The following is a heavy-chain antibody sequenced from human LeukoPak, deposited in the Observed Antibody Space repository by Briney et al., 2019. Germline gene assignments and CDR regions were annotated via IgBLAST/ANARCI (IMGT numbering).Heavy chain of an antibody. J-gene: IGHJ4*02. CDR3: ARAQAYSGRIFDY. CDR1: GGSISSYY. V-gene: IGHV4-59*12. Sequence: SETLSLTCTVSGGSISSYYWSWIRQPPGKGLEWIGYIYYSGSTNYNPSLKSRVTISVDTSKNQFSLQLNSVTPEDTAVYYCARAQAYSGRIFDYWGQGTLVTVSS. D-gene: IGHD1-26*01. CDR2: IYYSGST.